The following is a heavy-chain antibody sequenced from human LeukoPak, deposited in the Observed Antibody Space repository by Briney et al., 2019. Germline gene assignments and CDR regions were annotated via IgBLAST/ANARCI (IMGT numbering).Heavy chain of an antibody. CDR2: IIPSGGGT. V-gene: IGHV1-46*02. J-gene: IGHJ5*01. CDR1: GYSFNSQH. CDR3: ARGCIRGGCFDS. D-gene: IGHD1-20*01. Sequence: ASVKVSCKASGYSFNSQHIHWVRQAPGQGLEWMGIIIPSGGGTNYAQKVQGRISMTRDTSTSTLYLEMNSLRSDDTAIYYCARGCIRGGCFDSWGRGSMVSVCS.